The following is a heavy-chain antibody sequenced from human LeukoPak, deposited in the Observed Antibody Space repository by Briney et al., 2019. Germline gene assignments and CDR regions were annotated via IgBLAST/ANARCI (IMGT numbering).Heavy chain of an antibody. CDR3: AAGYSSGWWLVF. J-gene: IGHJ4*02. Sequence: ASVTVSCKAPGYTFTGYYMHWVRQAPGQGLEWMGWINPNSGDTNFAQKFQGRVTMTRDTSISTAYMELSRLRSDDTAVYYCAAGYSSGWWLVFWGQGTLVTVSS. CDR2: INPNSGDT. D-gene: IGHD6-19*01. CDR1: GYTFTGYY. V-gene: IGHV1-2*02.